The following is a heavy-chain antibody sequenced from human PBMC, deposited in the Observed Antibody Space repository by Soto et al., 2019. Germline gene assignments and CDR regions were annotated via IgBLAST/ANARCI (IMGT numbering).Heavy chain of an antibody. Sequence: PGGSLRLSCAGSGFTFSNYNMNWVRQAPGKGLEWVASISSSSSYIYYADSVKGRITISRDNARNSLYLQMNSLRAEDTAVFYGARVPQWCMLCLEVWGHGTTVTVSS. CDR3: ARVPQWCMLCLEV. CDR2: ISSSSSYI. CDR1: GFTFSNYN. D-gene: IGHD2-8*01. V-gene: IGHV3-21*01. J-gene: IGHJ3*01.